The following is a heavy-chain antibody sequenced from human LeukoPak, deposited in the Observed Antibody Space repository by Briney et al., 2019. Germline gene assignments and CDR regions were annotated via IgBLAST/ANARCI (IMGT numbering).Heavy chain of an antibody. CDR2: IIPIFGTA. D-gene: IGHD2-2*01. CDR3: AGGYCSSTSCYRPYYYYGMDV. J-gene: IGHJ6*02. V-gene: IGHV1-69*13. CDR1: GGTFSSYA. Sequence: SVTVSCTASGGTFSSYAISWVRQAPGQGLEWMGGIIPIFGTANYAQKFQGRVTITADESTSTAYMELSSLRSEDTAVYYCAGGYCSSTSCYRPYYYYGMDVWGQGTTVTVSS.